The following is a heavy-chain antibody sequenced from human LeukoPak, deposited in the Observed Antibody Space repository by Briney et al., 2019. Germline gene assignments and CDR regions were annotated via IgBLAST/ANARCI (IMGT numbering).Heavy chain of an antibody. V-gene: IGHV3-33*01. Sequence: GGSLRLSCAASGFTFSSYGMHWVRQAPGKGLEWVAVIWYDGSNKYYADSVKGRFTISRDNSKNTLYLQMNSLRAEDTAVYYCARGYHYYYYYYGMDVWGQGTTVTVSS. CDR1: GFTFSSYG. CDR2: IWYDGSNK. D-gene: IGHD5-18*01. CDR3: ARGYHYYYYYYGMDV. J-gene: IGHJ6*02.